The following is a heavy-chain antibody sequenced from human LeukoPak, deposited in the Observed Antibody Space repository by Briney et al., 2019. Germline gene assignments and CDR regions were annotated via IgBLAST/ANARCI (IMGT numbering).Heavy chain of an antibody. J-gene: IGHJ4*02. CDR2: IKYDGSRT. V-gene: IGHV3-30*02. CDR1: GMTFERHG. D-gene: IGHD3-3*01. Sequence: PGGSLRLSCAVSGMTFERHGMHWVRQPPGKGLEWLAFIKYDGSRTDYEDSAKGRFTVSRDNSKNTLYLEMNSLRAEDTAVYYCIKDTIFTVDSFDYWGQGTLVTVSS. CDR3: IKDTIFTVDSFDY.